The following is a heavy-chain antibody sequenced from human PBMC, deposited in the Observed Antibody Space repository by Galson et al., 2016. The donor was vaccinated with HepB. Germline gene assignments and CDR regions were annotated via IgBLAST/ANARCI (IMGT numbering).Heavy chain of an antibody. J-gene: IGHJ4*02. Sequence: SLRLSCAASGFTFSSYAMSWVRQAPGKGLEWVSAISGSGGSTYYADSVKGRFTISRDNSKNTLYLQMNSLRAEDTAVYYCAKGVHYDILTGYYTPYYFDYWGQGTLVTVSS. CDR3: AKGVHYDILTGYYTPYYFDY. D-gene: IGHD3-9*01. V-gene: IGHV3-23*01. CDR2: ISGSGGST. CDR1: GFTFSSYA.